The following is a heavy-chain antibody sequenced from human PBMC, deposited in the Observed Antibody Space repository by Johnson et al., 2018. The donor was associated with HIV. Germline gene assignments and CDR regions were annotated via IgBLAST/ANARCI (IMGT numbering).Heavy chain of an antibody. CDR3: ARRGLANAFDI. D-gene: IGHD3-10*01. V-gene: IGHV3-11*04. CDR1: GFTFSDYY. Sequence: QVQLVESGGGLIQPGGSLKLSCATSGFTFSDYYMSWIRQAPGKGLECLSYISNSAFTLYYAVSVKGRFSISMDNAKSSVYLQMNSLRAESTAVYYCARRGLANAFDIWGQVTMVTVSS. J-gene: IGHJ3*02. CDR2: ISNSAFTL.